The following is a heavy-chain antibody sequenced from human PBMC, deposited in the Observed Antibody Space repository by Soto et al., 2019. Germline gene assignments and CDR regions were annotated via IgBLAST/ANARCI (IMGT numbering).Heavy chain of an antibody. V-gene: IGHV2-5*02. Sequence: QITLKESGPTLVKPTQTLTLTCTFSGFSLSTTGVGVGWIRQPPGKALEWLALIDWDDDKRYSPSLKSRLTITKDTSKTQVVLTMSNMDPVDTATYYCAHGRNSHQFAPWGQGTLVTVSS. CDR2: IDWDDDK. J-gene: IGHJ5*02. CDR3: AHGRNSHQFAP. CDR1: GFSLSTTGVG. D-gene: IGHD1-7*01.